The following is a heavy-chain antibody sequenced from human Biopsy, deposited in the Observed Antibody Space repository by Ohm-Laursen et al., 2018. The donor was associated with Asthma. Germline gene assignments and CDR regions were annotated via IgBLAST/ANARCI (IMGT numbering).Heavy chain of an antibody. J-gene: IGHJ4*02. CDR3: AGVDYGDTEIDY. CDR2: IYHRGYS. D-gene: IGHD4-17*01. Sequence: SETLSLTCNVSADSISGNYWWNWVRQSPGKGLEWIGQIYHRGYSNYNPSPKSRVTISIDKSKNQFSLTLTSVTAADTAVYYCAGVDYGDTEIDYWGQGTLVTVSS. CDR1: ADSISGNYW. V-gene: IGHV4/OR15-8*02.